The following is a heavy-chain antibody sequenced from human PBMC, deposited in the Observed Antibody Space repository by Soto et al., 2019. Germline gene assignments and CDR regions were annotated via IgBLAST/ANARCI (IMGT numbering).Heavy chain of an antibody. J-gene: IGHJ6*02. CDR2: IDHTGSA. Sequence: PSETLSLTCGVSVGSFNAYFWTWVRQSPGKGLELIGEIDHTGSARYNPSLSSRLTISVDTSKNQFSLKLTSLTVADTAIYYCARVRKKRHFYHYGLDVWGQGTTVTVSS. D-gene: IGHD3-22*01. CDR3: ARVRKKRHFYHYGLDV. V-gene: IGHV4-34*01. CDR1: VGSFNAYF.